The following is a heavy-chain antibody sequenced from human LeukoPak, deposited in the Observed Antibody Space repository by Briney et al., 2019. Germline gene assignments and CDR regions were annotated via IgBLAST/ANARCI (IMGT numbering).Heavy chain of an antibody. Sequence: GASVNVSCKASGGTFSSYAISWVRQAPGQGLEWMGGIIPIFGTANYAQKFQGRVTITADKSASTAYMELSSLRSEDTAVYYCASHVLRYFDWLEEGSWFDPWGQGTLVTVSS. CDR3: ASHVLRYFDWLEEGSWFDP. V-gene: IGHV1-69*06. J-gene: IGHJ5*02. CDR2: IIPIFGTA. CDR1: GGTFSSYA. D-gene: IGHD3-9*01.